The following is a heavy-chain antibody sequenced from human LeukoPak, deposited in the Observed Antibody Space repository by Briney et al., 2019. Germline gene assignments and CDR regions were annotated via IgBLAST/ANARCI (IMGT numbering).Heavy chain of an antibody. CDR1: GGSISGYY. J-gene: IGHJ4*02. Sequence: SETLSLTCTVSGGSISGYYWSWIRQPPGKGLEWIGYVYYSGNTNYNPSLKSRVTISLDTSKNQFSLKLSSVTAADTAVYYCARGLYSSGYYFDHWGQGTLVTVSS. V-gene: IGHV4-59*08. CDR3: ARGLYSSGYYFDH. D-gene: IGHD3-22*01. CDR2: VYYSGNT.